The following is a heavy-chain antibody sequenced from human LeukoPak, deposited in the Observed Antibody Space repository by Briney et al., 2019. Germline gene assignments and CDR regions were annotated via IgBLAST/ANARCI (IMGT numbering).Heavy chain of an antibody. D-gene: IGHD5-12*01. V-gene: IGHV3-9*01. CDR1: GFTFRSYA. CDR2: VSWNSGNI. J-gene: IGHJ4*02. Sequence: GRSLRLSCAASGFTFRSYAMHWVRQAPGKGLEWVSGVSWNSGNIAYADSVKGRFTISRDNAKNSLYLQWNSLRPEDTALYYCAKGVGDPAATTSHFDFWGQGTLVTVSS. CDR3: AKGVGDPAATTSHFDF.